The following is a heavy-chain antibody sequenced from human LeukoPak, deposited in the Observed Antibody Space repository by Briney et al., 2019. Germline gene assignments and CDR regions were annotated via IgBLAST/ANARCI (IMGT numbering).Heavy chain of an antibody. CDR1: GGSISSYY. CDR2: IYYSGTT. V-gene: IGHV4-59*01. J-gene: IGHJ3*02. Sequence: PSETLSLTCTVSGGSISSYYWSWIRQPPGKGLEWIGYIYYSGTTKYNPSLRSRVTISVDTSKNQFSLELNSVTAADTAVYYCARGQSSLGAFDIWGQGTMVTVSS. D-gene: IGHD2-2*01. CDR3: ARGQSSLGAFDI.